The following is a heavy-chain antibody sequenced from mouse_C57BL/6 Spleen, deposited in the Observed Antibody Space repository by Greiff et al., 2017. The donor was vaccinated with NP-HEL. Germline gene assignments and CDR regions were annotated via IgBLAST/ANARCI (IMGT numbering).Heavy chain of an antibody. CDR3: ARERGELLKEFDY. J-gene: IGHJ2*01. V-gene: IGHV5-4*01. D-gene: IGHD1-1*01. CDR2: ISDGGSYT. CDR1: GFTFSSYA. Sequence: EVQGVESGGGLVKPGGSLKLSCAASGFTFSSYAMSWVRQTPEKRLEWVATISDGGSYTYYPDNVKGRFTISRDNAKNNLYLQMSHLKSEDTAMYYCARERGELLKEFDYWGQGTTLTVSS.